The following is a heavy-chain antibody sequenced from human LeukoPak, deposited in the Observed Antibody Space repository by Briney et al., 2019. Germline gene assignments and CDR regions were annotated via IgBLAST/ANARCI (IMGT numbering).Heavy chain of an antibody. J-gene: IGHJ4*02. Sequence: ASVKVSCKASGYTFTSYGISWVRQAPGQGLEWMGWISAYNGNTNYAQKLQGRVTMTTDTSTSTACMELRSLRSDDTAVYYCARETPARLGLGYWGQGTLVTVSS. CDR1: GYTFTSYG. V-gene: IGHV1-18*04. CDR2: ISAYNGNT. CDR3: ARETPARLGLGY. D-gene: IGHD3-16*01.